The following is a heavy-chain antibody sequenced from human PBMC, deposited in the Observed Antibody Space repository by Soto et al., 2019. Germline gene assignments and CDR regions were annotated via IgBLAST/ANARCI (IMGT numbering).Heavy chain of an antibody. CDR1: GGSNINYY. CDR2: IYYSGIT. CDR3: ARDKDYAYYYFAMDV. Sequence: SETLSLTCSVSGGSNINYYWNWIRQPPGKGLEWIGYIYYSGITNYNPAFKSRVTISVDTSKNQFSLKLSSVTAADTAMYFCARDKDYAYYYFAMDVWGQGTTVTVSS. D-gene: IGHD4-17*01. J-gene: IGHJ6*02. V-gene: IGHV4-59*01.